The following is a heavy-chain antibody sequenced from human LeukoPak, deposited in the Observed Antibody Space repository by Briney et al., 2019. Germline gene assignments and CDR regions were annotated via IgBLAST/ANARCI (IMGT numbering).Heavy chain of an antibody. CDR3: ARAWQWSIERYFDY. CDR2: IYYSGST. J-gene: IGHJ4*02. V-gene: IGHV4-31*11. CDR1: GGSFSGYY. D-gene: IGHD6-19*01. Sequence: SETLSLTCAVYGGSFSGYYWSWIRQHPGKGLEWIGYIYYSGSTYYNPSLKSRVTISVDTSKNQFSLKLSSVTAADTAVYYCARAWQWSIERYFDYWGQGTLVTVSS.